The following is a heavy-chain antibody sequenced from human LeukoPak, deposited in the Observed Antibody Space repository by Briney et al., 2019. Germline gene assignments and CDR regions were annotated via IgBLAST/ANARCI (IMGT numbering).Heavy chain of an antibody. J-gene: IGHJ4*02. V-gene: IGHV4-39*07. CDR3: ARGGFLDFDY. D-gene: IGHD2/OR15-2a*01. CDR2: IYYSGTT. Sequence: SEALSLTCTVSGGSISNTSYYWGWIRQPPGKGLEWIGSIYYSGTTYYNPSLKSRVTISVDTSKNQFSLKLSSVTAADTAVYYCARGGFLDFDYWGQGTLVTVSS. CDR1: GGSISNTSYY.